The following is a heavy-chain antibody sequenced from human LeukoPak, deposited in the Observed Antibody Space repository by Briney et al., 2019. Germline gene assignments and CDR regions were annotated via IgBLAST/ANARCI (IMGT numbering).Heavy chain of an antibody. D-gene: IGHD2-8*01. Sequence: SVKVSCKASGGTFSSYAISWVRQAPGQGLEWMGRIIPILGIANYAQKFQGRVTITADKSTSTAYMELSSLRSEDTAVYYCARDYCTNGVCCPYYFDYWGQGTLVTVSS. CDR3: ARDYCTNGVCCPYYFDY. CDR2: IIPILGIA. J-gene: IGHJ4*02. V-gene: IGHV1-69*04. CDR1: GGTFSSYA.